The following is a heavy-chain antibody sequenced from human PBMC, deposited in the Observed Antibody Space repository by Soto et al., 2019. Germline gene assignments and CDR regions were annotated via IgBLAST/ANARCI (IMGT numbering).Heavy chain of an antibody. Sequence: SETLSLTCTVSGGSISSSSYYWGWIRQPPGKGLEWIGSIFYSGSTYYNPSLKSRVTISVDTSKNQFSLKLSSVTAADTAVYYCARHLTYCSAASCYSHFPYSGMDVRGQGTTVTVSS. V-gene: IGHV4-39*01. CDR2: IFYSGST. D-gene: IGHD2-15*01. J-gene: IGHJ6*02. CDR1: GGSISSSSYY. CDR3: ARHLTYCSAASCYSHFPYSGMDV.